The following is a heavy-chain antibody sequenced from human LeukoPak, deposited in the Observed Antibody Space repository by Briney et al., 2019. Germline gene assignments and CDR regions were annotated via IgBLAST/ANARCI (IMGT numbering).Heavy chain of an antibody. CDR1: GYTFTGYY. CDR2: INPNSGGT. D-gene: IGHD1-26*01. CDR3: ARDLVGATNEVDY. Sequence: GASVKVSCKASGYTFTGYYMHWVRQAPGQGLEWRGRINPNSGGTNYAQMFQGRVTMTRDTSISTAYMELSRLRSDDTAVYYCARDLVGATNEVDYWGQGTLVTVSS. J-gene: IGHJ4*02. V-gene: IGHV1-2*06.